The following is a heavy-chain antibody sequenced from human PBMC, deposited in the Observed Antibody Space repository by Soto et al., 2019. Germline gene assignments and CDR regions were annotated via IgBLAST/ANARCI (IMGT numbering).Heavy chain of an antibody. J-gene: IGHJ2*01. Sequence: QVQLQESGPGLVKPSQTLSLTCTVSGGSISSGGYYWSWIRQHPGKGLEWLGYIYYSGSTYYNPSLRSRVTRSVDTSKNQFSLKLSSVTAADTAVYACAREQKQLVDWYFDLWGRGTLVTVSS. D-gene: IGHD6-6*01. CDR3: AREQKQLVDWYFDL. V-gene: IGHV4-31*03. CDR1: GGSISSGGYY. CDR2: IYYSGST.